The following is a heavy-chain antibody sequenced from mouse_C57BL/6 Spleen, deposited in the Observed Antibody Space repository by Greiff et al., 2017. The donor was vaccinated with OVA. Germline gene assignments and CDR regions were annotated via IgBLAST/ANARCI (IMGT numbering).Heavy chain of an antibody. CDR2: IDPSDSYT. CDR3: ARTSNWEDY. V-gene: IGHV1-50*01. J-gene: IGHJ2*01. Sequence: QVQLQQPGAELVKPGASVKLSCKASGYTFTSYWMQWVKQRPGQGLEWIGEIDPSDSYTNYNQKFKGKATLTVDTSSSTAYMQLSSLTSEDSAVYYCARTSNWEDYWGQGTTLTVSS. D-gene: IGHD4-1*02. CDR1: GYTFTSYW.